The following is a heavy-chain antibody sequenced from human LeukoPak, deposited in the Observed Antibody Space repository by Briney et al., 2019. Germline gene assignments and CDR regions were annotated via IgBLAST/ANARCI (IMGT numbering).Heavy chain of an antibody. CDR1: GGTFSSYA. J-gene: IGHJ6*04. CDR3: ARGDQLLVKHYYYYYGMDV. V-gene: IGHV1-69*13. CDR2: IIPILGTA. Sequence: GASVKVSCKASGGTFSSYAISWVRQAPGQGLEWMGGIIPILGTANYAQKFQGRVTITADESTSTAYMELSSLRSEDTAVYYCARGDQLLVKHYYYYYGMDVWGKGTTVTVSS. D-gene: IGHD2-2*01.